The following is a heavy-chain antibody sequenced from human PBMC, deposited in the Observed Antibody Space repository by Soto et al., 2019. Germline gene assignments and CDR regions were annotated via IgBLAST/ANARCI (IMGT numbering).Heavy chain of an antibody. CDR1: GYTFTSYA. CDR3: ARDLGDRPGCDY. Sequence: QVQLVQSGAEEKKPGASVKVSCKASGYTFTSYAMHWVRQAPGQRLEWMGWINAGNGNTKYSQKFQGRVTITRDTSASTAYMELSSLRSEDTAVYYCARDLGDRPGCDYWGQGTLVTVSS. V-gene: IGHV1-3*05. J-gene: IGHJ4*02. D-gene: IGHD1-26*01. CDR2: INAGNGNT.